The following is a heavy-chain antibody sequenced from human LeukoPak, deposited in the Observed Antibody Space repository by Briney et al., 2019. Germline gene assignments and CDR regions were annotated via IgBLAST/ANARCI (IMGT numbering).Heavy chain of an antibody. CDR3: ARVSTYFGVVTDFDY. D-gene: IGHD3-3*01. Sequence: VASVKVSCKASGFTFTSYDINWVRQATGQGLEWMGWMNPNSGNTGYAQKFQGRVTMTRNTSISTAYMELSSLRSEDTAVYYCARVSTYFGVVTDFDYWGQGTLVTVSS. J-gene: IGHJ4*02. CDR2: MNPNSGNT. V-gene: IGHV1-8*01. CDR1: GFTFTSYD.